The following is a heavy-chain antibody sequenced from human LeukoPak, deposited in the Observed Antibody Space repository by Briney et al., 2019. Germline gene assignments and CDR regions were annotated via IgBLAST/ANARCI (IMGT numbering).Heavy chain of an antibody. Sequence: ASVKVSCKISGYIFTSYGIIWVRQAPGQGLEWMAYISPLNGKTRFAQKIQGRVTLTTDTSTSTAYMELRSLRYDDTAVYFCARELWCSGGNCYLNALDMWGQGTMVTVSS. V-gene: IGHV1-18*01. J-gene: IGHJ3*02. D-gene: IGHD2-15*01. CDR2: ISPLNGKT. CDR1: GYIFTSYG. CDR3: ARELWCSGGNCYLNALDM.